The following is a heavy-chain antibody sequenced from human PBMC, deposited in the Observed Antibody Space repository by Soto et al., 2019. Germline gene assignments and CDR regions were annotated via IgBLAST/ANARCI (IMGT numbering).Heavy chain of an antibody. Sequence: GGSLRLSCAASGFTFSNAWMNLVRPAPGKGLEWVGRINSKTDGRTTDYAAPVKGRFTISRDDSKNTLYLQMNSLKTEDTAVYYCTTNIAAAGTRSKYYYYGMDVWGQGTTVTVSS. J-gene: IGHJ6*02. CDR1: GFTFSNAW. CDR3: TTNIAAAGTRSKYYYYGMDV. V-gene: IGHV3-15*07. D-gene: IGHD6-13*01. CDR2: INSKTDGRTT.